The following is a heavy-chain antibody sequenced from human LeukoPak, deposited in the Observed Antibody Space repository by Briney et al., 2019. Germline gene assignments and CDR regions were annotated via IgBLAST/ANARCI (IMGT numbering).Heavy chain of an antibody. Sequence: ASVKVSCKASGYTFTGYYMHWVRQAPGQGLEWMGWINPNSGGTNYAQKFQGRVTMTRDTSISTAYMELSRLRSDDTAVYYCARDNGGTAMAYYYYYYMDVWGKGTTVTISS. D-gene: IGHD5-18*01. J-gene: IGHJ6*03. CDR2: INPNSGGT. CDR3: ARDNGGTAMAYYYYYYMDV. V-gene: IGHV1-2*02. CDR1: GYTFTGYY.